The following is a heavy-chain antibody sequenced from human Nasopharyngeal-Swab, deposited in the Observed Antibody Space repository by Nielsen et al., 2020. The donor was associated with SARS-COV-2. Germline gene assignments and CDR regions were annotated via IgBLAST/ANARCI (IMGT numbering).Heavy chain of an antibody. J-gene: IGHJ6*03. Sequence: SETLSLTCTVSGGSISNSSYYWGWIRQPPGKGLEWIGSIYYSGSTYYNPSLKSRVTISVDTSKNQFSLKLSSVTAADTAVYYCAREGAGSETIYYYYYMDVWGKGTTVTVSS. CDR3: AREGAGSETIYYYYYMDV. CDR2: IYYSGST. D-gene: IGHD1-14*01. V-gene: IGHV4-39*07. CDR1: GGSISNSSYY.